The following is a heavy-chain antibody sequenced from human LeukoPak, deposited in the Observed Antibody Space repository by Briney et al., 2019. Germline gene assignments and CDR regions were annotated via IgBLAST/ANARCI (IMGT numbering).Heavy chain of an antibody. D-gene: IGHD3-9*01. V-gene: IGHV3-21*01. Sequence: PGGSLRLSCAASGFTFSTYSMNWVRQAPGKGLEWVSSISSSSIYTNYADSVKGRFTISRDNAKNSLYLQMNSLRAEDTAVYYCARVDYDVLTGYQNYFEYWGQGTLVTVSS. CDR2: ISSSSIYT. CDR3: ARVDYDVLTGYQNYFEY. J-gene: IGHJ4*02. CDR1: GFTFSTYS.